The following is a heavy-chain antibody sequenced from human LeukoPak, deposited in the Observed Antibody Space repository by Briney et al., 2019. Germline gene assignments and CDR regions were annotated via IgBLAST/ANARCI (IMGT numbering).Heavy chain of an antibody. CDR1: GGSFSGHY. D-gene: IGHD2-2*01. Sequence: SETLSLTCAVYGGSFSGHYWSWIRQPPGKGLEWIGEINHSGSTNYNPSLKSRVTISVDTSKNQFSLKLGSVTAADTAVYYCARVGLVPAATAYNWFDPWGQGTLVTVSS. CDR3: ARVGLVPAATAYNWFDP. CDR2: INHSGST. J-gene: IGHJ5*02. V-gene: IGHV4-34*01.